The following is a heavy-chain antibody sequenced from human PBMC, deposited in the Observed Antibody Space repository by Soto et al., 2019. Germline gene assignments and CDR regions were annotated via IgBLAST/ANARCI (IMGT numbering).Heavy chain of an antibody. Sequence: GGSLRLSCAASGFTFSSYWMSWVRQAPGKGLEWVANIKQDGSEKYYVDSVKGRFTISRDNAKNSLYLQMNSLRAEDTAVYYCAREGDFWSGYYSPFFDYWGQGTLVTVSS. CDR3: AREGDFWSGYYSPFFDY. CDR2: IKQDGSEK. D-gene: IGHD3-3*01. V-gene: IGHV3-7*01. J-gene: IGHJ4*02. CDR1: GFTFSSYW.